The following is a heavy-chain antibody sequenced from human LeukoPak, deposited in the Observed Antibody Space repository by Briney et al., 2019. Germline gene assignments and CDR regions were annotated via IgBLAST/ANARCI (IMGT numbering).Heavy chain of an antibody. CDR2: TNPNSGNT. CDR3: ARARQDYGDLIDY. J-gene: IGHJ4*02. Sequence: ASVKVSCKASGYTFTSYDINWVRQATGQGLEWMGWTNPNSGNTGYAQKFQGRVTITRNTSVSTAHMELSSLRSEDTAVYYCARARQDYGDLIDYWGQGTLVTAYS. D-gene: IGHD4-17*01. CDR1: GYTFTSYD. V-gene: IGHV1-8*03.